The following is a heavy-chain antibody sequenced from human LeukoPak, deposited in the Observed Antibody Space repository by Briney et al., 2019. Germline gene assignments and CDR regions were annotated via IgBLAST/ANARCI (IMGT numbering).Heavy chain of an antibody. D-gene: IGHD1-7*01. J-gene: IGHJ4*02. V-gene: IGHV5-51*01. CDR3: ARRNYGYLYYFDY. CDR2: IHPGDSDT. Sequence: GESLKISCKGSGYNFTSYWIGWVRQMPGKGLEWMGIIHPGDSDTRYSPSFQGQVTISADKSISTAYLQWSSLKASDTAMYYCARRNYGYLYYFDYWGQGTLVTVSS. CDR1: GYNFTSYW.